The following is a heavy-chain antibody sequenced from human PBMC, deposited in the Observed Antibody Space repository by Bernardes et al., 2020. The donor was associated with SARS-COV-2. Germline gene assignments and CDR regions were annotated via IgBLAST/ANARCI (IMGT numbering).Heavy chain of an antibody. CDR2: IWFDGSEE. CDR3: SREKIGDVEFNI. J-gene: IGHJ3*02. Sequence: GFLRLSCAASGFTFSTYVMHWVRQAPGKGLEWVALIWFDGSEEFYADSVKGRFTISRDNSKNTLYLQMNSLRAEDTAVYYCSREKIGDVEFNIWGQGTMVTVSS. D-gene: IGHD2-21*01. V-gene: IGHV3-33*01. CDR1: GFTFSTYV.